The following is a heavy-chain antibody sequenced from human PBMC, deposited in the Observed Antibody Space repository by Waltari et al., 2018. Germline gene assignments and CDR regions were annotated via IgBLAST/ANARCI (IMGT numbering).Heavy chain of an antibody. Sequence: EVQLVESGGGLVQPGGSLRLSCAASGFTFSSYSMNWVRQAPGTGLEWVSVIYSGGSTYYADAVKARFTIARDNSKNTLDLQMSSLRAEDTAVYYCARGLEYFDYWGQGTLVTVSS. D-gene: IGHD6-19*01. J-gene: IGHJ4*02. V-gene: IGHV3-66*01. CDR3: ARGLEYFDY. CDR2: IYSGGST. CDR1: GFTFSSYS.